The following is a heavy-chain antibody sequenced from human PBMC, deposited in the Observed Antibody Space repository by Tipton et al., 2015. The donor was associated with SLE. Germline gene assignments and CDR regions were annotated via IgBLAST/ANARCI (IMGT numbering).Heavy chain of an antibody. D-gene: IGHD1-1*01. CDR2: IYSSGET. J-gene: IGHJ4*02. V-gene: IGHV4-28*03. CDR3: ARDWNGSGRLDY. Sequence: TLSLTCAVSGYSITTGHHWSWIRQPPGKELEWIGYIYSSGETKYHSSLKRRVTMPIDTSKRQFSRTLSSVTAADTAVYYCARDWNGSGRLDYWGPGTLVTVSS. CDR1: GYSITTGHH.